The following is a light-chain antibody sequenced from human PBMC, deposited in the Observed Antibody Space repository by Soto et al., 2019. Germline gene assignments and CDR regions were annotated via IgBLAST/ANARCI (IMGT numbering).Light chain of an antibody. V-gene: IGKV3-15*01. Sequence: EIVMTQSPATLSVSPGERATLSCRASQRVSSSLAWYQQKPGQAPRLFIYGASTRATGIPARFSGSGSGTEFTLTISSLQSEDFAVYYCQQYNNWPLTFGGGTKVDI. CDR2: GAS. CDR3: QQYNNWPLT. CDR1: QRVSSS. J-gene: IGKJ4*01.